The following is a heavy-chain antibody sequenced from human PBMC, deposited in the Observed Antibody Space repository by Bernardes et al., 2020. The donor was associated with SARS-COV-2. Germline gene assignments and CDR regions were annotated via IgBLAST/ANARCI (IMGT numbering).Heavy chain of an antibody. CDR3: ARPEIYSGYEN. J-gene: IGHJ4*02. CDR1: GYSFTSHW. V-gene: IGHV5-51*01. CDR2: IYPGDSDT. Sequence: YSLKISCEGSGYSFTSHWIAWVRQMPGKGLEWMGTIYPGDSDTRYSPSFEGQVTISADKSISTAYLQWSSLKASDTAIYYCARPEIYSGYENWGQGTLVTVSS. D-gene: IGHD5-12*01.